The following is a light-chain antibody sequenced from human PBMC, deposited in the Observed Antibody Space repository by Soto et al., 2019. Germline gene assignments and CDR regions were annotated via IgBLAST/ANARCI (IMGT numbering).Light chain of an antibody. CDR2: EVS. Sequence: QSALTQPASVSGSPGQSITISCTGTSSDVGGYNYVSWYQQHPGKAPKLMIYEVSNRPSGVSNRFSGSKSGNTASLTISGLHAEDEADYYCSSYTSSSTPRVFGTGTKVTVL. V-gene: IGLV2-14*01. CDR3: SSYTSSSTPRV. J-gene: IGLJ1*01. CDR1: SSDVGGYNY.